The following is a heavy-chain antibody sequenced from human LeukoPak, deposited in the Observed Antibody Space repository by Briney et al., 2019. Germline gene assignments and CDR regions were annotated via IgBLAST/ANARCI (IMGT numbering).Heavy chain of an antibody. Sequence: SETPSLTCTVSGGSISSYYWSWIRQPPGKGLEWIGYIYYSGSTNYNPSLKSRVTISVGTSKNQFSLKLSSVTAADTAVYYCAGGLYYDILTGTHQPFDYWGQGTLVTVSS. CDR1: GGSISSYY. D-gene: IGHD3-9*01. V-gene: IGHV4-59*08. J-gene: IGHJ4*02. CDR2: IYYSGST. CDR3: AGGLYYDILTGTHQPFDY.